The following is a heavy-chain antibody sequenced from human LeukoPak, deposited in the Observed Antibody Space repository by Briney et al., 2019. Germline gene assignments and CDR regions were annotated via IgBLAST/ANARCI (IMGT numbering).Heavy chain of an antibody. CDR3: ARGASGYRNFDY. CDR1: GFSFNTYW. D-gene: IGHD5-12*01. Sequence: PGGSLRLSCAASGFSFNTYWMHWVRQAPGKGLVWVSRIYSDGSSTYYADSVKGRFTCSRDNAKNTVYLQMNSLRAEDTAVYYCARGASGYRNFDYWGQGTLVTVSS. J-gene: IGHJ4*02. V-gene: IGHV3-74*01. CDR2: IYSDGSST.